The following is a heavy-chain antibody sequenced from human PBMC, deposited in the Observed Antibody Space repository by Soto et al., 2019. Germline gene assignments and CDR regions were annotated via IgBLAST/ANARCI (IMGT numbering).Heavy chain of an antibody. J-gene: IGHJ5*02. CDR2: ISASGGST. D-gene: IGHD5-12*01. CDR1: GFTFNNYA. V-gene: IGHV3-23*01. Sequence: GGSLRLSCAASGFTFNNYAMSWVRQAPGKGLEWVSGISASGGSTYYADSVKGRFTISTDNSKNTLYLQMNSLRAEDTAVYYCAKDREALIPADIDCFDPWGQGTLVTVSS. CDR3: AKDREALIPADIDCFDP.